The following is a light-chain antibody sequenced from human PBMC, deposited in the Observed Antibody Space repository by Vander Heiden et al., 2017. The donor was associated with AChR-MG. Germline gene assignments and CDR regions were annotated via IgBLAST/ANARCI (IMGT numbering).Light chain of an antibody. Sequence: QSALTQPPSVSGSPGQSITISCTGTSSDVGGYNYVSWYQQHPGKAPKLINYDVSNRPSGVSSRFAGSKSSNAASLTIAGLQAEDEADYCCSSYTSSSTAVFGGGTQLTVL. CDR1: SSDVGGYNY. V-gene: IGLV2-14*01. J-gene: IGLJ7*01. CDR3: SSYTSSSTAV. CDR2: DVS.